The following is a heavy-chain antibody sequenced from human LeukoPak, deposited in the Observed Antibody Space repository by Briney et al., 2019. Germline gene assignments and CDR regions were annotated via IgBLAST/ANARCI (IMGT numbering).Heavy chain of an antibody. V-gene: IGHV3-23*01. CDR1: GFTFSSYA. Sequence: GGSLRLSCAASGFTFSSYAMSWVRQAPGKGLEWVSAISGSGGSTYYADSVKGRFTISRDNSKNTLYLQMNSLRAEDTAVYYCAKECRYGDYVERPTWEGGMDVWGQGTTVTVSS. CDR2: ISGSGGST. D-gene: IGHD4-17*01. J-gene: IGHJ6*02. CDR3: AKECRYGDYVERPTWEGGMDV.